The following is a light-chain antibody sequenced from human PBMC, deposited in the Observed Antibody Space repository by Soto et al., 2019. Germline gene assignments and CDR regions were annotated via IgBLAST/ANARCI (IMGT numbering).Light chain of an antibody. Sequence: EIVMTQSPATLSVSPGERATLSCRASQSVSSNLAWYHLKPGQAPRVLIYGASTRATGIPARFSGSGSGTEFTLTISSLQSEDFAVYYCQQYNNWPVTFGQGTKVEIK. CDR1: QSVSSN. CDR2: GAS. V-gene: IGKV3-15*01. J-gene: IGKJ1*01. CDR3: QQYNNWPVT.